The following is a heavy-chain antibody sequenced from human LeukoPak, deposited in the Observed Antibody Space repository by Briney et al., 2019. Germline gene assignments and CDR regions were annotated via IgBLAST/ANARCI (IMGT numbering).Heavy chain of an antibody. Sequence: ASVKVSCKASGYTFTNYAMHWVRQAPGQRLEWMGWINAGNGNTKYSQKFQGRVTITADESTSTAYMELSSLRSEDTAVYHCAIRDGYINFDYWGQGTLVTVSS. D-gene: IGHD5-24*01. CDR1: GYTFTNYA. V-gene: IGHV1-3*01. CDR3: AIRDGYINFDY. J-gene: IGHJ4*02. CDR2: INAGNGNT.